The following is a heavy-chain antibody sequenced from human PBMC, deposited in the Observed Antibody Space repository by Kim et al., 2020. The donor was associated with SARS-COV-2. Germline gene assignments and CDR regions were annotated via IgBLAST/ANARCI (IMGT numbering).Heavy chain of an antibody. D-gene: IGHD5-18*01. CDR3: AGSVDTAMVTYYYYYYGMDV. V-gene: IGHV1-69*13. CDR1: GGTFSSYA. Sequence: SVKVSCKASGGTFSSYAISCVRQAPGQGLEWMGGIIPIFGTANYAQKFQGRVTITADESPSTAYMELSSLRSEDTAVYYCAGSVDTAMVTYYYYYYGMDVWGQDSTDTVSS. CDR2: IIPIFGTA. J-gene: IGHJ6*01.